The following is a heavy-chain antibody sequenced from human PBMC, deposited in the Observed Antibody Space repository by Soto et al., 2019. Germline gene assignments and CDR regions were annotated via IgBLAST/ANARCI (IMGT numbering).Heavy chain of an antibody. D-gene: IGHD3-22*01. Sequence: GGSLRLSCTASGFTFGDYAMSWFRQAPGKGLEWVGFIRSKAYGGTTEYAASVKGRFTISRDDSKSIAYLQMNSLKTEDTAVYYCTRPMYYYDSSGYYYVGENDAFDIWGQGTMVTVS. CDR3: TRPMYYYDSSGYYYVGENDAFDI. CDR2: IRSKAYGGTT. V-gene: IGHV3-49*03. J-gene: IGHJ3*02. CDR1: GFTFGDYA.